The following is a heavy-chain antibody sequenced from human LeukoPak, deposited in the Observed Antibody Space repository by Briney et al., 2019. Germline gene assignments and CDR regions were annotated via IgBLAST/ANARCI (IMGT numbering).Heavy chain of an antibody. J-gene: IGHJ4*02. CDR3: AKASGGKYYDSSGSDVLRPPIDY. Sequence: HPGGSLRLSCAASGFTFSSYAMSWVRQAPGKGLEWVSAISGSGGSTYYADSVKGRFTISRDNSKNTLYLQMNSLRVEDTAVYYCAKASGGKYYDSSGSDVLRPPIDYWGQGTLVTVSS. D-gene: IGHD3-22*01. V-gene: IGHV3-23*01. CDR1: GFTFSSYA. CDR2: ISGSGGST.